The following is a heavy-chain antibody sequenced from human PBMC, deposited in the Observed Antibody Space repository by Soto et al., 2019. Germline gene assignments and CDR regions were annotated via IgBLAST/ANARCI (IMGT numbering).Heavy chain of an antibody. V-gene: IGHV3-33*01. CDR1: GFTFSSYV. CDR2: IWYDGSNK. Sequence: PGGSLRLSCAASGFTFSSYVMHWVRQAPGKGLEWVAVIWYDGSNKYYADSVKGRFTISRDNSKNTLYLQMNSLRAEDTAVYYCARDGWSGYYPNYDYYYYMDVWGKGTTVTVSS. CDR3: ARDGWSGYYPNYDYYYYMDV. J-gene: IGHJ6*03. D-gene: IGHD3-3*01.